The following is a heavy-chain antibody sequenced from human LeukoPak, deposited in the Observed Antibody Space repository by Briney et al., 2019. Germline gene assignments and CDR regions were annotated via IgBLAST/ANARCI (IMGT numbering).Heavy chain of an antibody. CDR1: GFTFSSYS. J-gene: IGHJ4*02. Sequence: PGGSLRLSCAASGFTFSSYSMNWVRQAPGKGPEWVSYISSSSSTIYYADSVKGRFTISRDNAKNSLYLQMNSLRAEDTAVYYCARDLDPSVDYWGQGTLVTVSS. CDR2: ISSSSSTI. CDR3: ARDLDPSVDY. V-gene: IGHV3-48*01.